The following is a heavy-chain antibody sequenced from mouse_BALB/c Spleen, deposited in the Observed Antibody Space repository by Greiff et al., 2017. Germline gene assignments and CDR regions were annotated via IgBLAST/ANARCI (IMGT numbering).Heavy chain of an antibody. J-gene: IGHJ4*01. CDR1: GFNIKDTY. Sequence: VQLQQSGAELVKPGASVKLSCTASGFNIKDTYMHWVKQRPEQGLEWIGRIDPANGNTKYDPKFQGKATITADTSSNTAYLQLSSLTSEDTAVYYWASYYGVRKAMDYWGQGTSVTVSS. CDR2: IDPANGNT. CDR3: ASYYGVRKAMDY. V-gene: IGHV14-3*02. D-gene: IGHD2-10*01.